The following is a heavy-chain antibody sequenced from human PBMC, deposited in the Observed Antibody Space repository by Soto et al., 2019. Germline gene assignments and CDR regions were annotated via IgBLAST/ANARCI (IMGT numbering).Heavy chain of an antibody. CDR1: GFTFSSCA. CDR3: AKDQAAGGTISRYFQN. Sequence: GGSLRLSCAASGFTFSSCAMSWVRQAPGKGLEWVSGISGSGDTTYYADSVRGRFTISRDNSKNTLYLQLNSLRAEDTALYYCAKDQAAGGTISRYFQNWGQGTLVTVSS. CDR2: ISGSGDTT. J-gene: IGHJ1*01. V-gene: IGHV3-23*01. D-gene: IGHD6-13*01.